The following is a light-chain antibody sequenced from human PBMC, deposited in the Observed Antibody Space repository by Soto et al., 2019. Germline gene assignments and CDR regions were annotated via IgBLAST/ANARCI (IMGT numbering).Light chain of an antibody. J-gene: IGKJ1*01. CDR1: QSVSYY. CDR2: GAS. V-gene: IGKV3-15*01. CDR3: QQYYHWPWT. Sequence: EVVLTQSPGTLSLSPGERATLSCRASQSVSYYLAWYQQKPGQAPRLLIYGASTGATGTPARFSGSGGATDFTLTISSLQSEDFALYYCQQYYHWPWTFGQGTKVDIK.